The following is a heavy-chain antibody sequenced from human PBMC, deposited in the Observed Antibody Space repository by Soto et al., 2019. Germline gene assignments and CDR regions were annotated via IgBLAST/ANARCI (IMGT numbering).Heavy chain of an antibody. CDR3: ARGSSSSFFRYYYYGMDV. D-gene: IGHD6-6*01. CDR1: GGSISSYY. V-gene: IGHV4-59*01. J-gene: IGHJ6*02. CDR2: SYYSGST. Sequence: QVQLQESGPGLVKPSETLSLTCTVSGGSISSYYWSWIRQPPGKGLEWIGYSYYSGSTNYNPSLQSRVNISVDTYKNQFSLKLSSVTDADTAVYYCARGSSSSFFRYYYYGMDVWGQGTTVTVSS.